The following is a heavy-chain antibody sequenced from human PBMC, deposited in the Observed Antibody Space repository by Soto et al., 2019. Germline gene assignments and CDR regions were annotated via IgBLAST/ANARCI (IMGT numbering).Heavy chain of an antibody. CDR2: ISYDGGST. V-gene: IGHV3-30-3*01. D-gene: IGHD2-2*01. CDR3: VRVSEYQMLNYGMDV. CDR1: GFTFSDYA. J-gene: IGHJ6*02. Sequence: QVHVVESGGGVVQPGRSLRLSCAVSGFTFSDYAMHWVRQAPGKGLEWVAAISYDGGSTYYADSVKGRFTFSRDNSNYMLYLQMNSLRPEETALDYCVRVSEYQMLNYGMDVWGQGTTVIVSS.